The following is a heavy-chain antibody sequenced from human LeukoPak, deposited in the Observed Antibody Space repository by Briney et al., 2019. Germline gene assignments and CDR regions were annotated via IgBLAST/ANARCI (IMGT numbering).Heavy chain of an antibody. CDR1: GVSISSGDYY. Sequence: SQTLSLTCTVSGVSISSGDYYWTWIRRPPGKGLEWIGYIYYSGSTYYNPFLRSRVTISVDTSKNQFSLKLSSVTAADTAVYYCARSYDFLTAFVPHRRPFDYWGQGTLVTVSS. D-gene: IGHD3-9*01. CDR3: ARSYDFLTAFVPHRRPFDY. CDR2: IYYSGST. V-gene: IGHV4-30-4*01. J-gene: IGHJ4*02.